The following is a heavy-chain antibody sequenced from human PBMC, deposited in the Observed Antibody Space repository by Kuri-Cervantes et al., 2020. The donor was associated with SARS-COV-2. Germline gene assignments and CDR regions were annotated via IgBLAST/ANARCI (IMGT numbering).Heavy chain of an antibody. CDR2: TYYSGST. CDR1: GGSISSYY. D-gene: IGHD6-19*01. CDR3: ARERGGQWLVRLGYFDY. V-gene: IGHV4-59*01. Sequence: SETLSLTCTVSGGSISSYYWSWIRQPPGKGLEWIGYTYYSGSTNYNPSLKSRVTISVDTSKNQFSLKLSSVTAADTAVYYCARERGGQWLVRLGYFDYWGQGTLVTVSS. J-gene: IGHJ4*02.